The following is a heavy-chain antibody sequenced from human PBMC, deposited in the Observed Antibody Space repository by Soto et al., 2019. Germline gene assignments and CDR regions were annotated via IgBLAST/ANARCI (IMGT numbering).Heavy chain of an antibody. D-gene: IGHD6-13*01. Sequence: SETLSLTCAVSGGSISGTTYSWSWIRQPPGKGLEWIGYIYDSGNTYYNPSLKSQFSISVDRSKNQFSLKLSSVTAADTAVYYCARDWVAAAGTAFGMDVWGQGTTVTVS. J-gene: IGHJ6*02. CDR1: GGSISGTTYS. CDR3: ARDWVAAAGTAFGMDV. CDR2: IYDSGNT. V-gene: IGHV4-30-2*01.